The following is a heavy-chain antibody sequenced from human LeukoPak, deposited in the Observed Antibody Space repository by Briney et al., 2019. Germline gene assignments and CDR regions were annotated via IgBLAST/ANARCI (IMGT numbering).Heavy chain of an antibody. Sequence: SQTLSLPCAISGDSVSSNSAAWNWIRQSPSRGLEWLGRTYYRSKWYNDYAVSVKSRITINPDTSKNQFSLQLNSVTPEDTAVYYCARETAYGSSWYGYFDYWGQGTLVTVSS. CDR2: TYYRSKWYN. J-gene: IGHJ4*02. V-gene: IGHV6-1*01. CDR3: ARETAYGSSWYGYFDY. D-gene: IGHD6-13*01. CDR1: GDSVSSNSAA.